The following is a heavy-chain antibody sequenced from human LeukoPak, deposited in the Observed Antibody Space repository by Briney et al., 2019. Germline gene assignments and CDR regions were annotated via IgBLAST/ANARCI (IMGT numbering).Heavy chain of an antibody. V-gene: IGHV4-4*02. D-gene: IGHD1-1*01. CDR2: VSRSGST. J-gene: IGHJ4*02. Sequence: SETLSLTCTVSGGSISTNNWWTWVRQPPGMALEWIGEVSRSGSTNYNPSLKSRVTFSLDEAKNHVSLQLTSLTAADTAVYYCARAGIAWNPADYWGQGTLVTVSS. CDR3: ARAGIAWNPADY. CDR1: GGSISTNNW.